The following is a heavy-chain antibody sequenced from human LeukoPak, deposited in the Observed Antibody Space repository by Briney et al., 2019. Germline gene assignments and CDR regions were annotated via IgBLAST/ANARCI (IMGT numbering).Heavy chain of an antibody. V-gene: IGHV4-39*07. CDR3: ARGLDSNCSGGSCYFDY. J-gene: IGHJ4*02. CDR2: IYYSGST. CDR1: GGSISSSSYY. Sequence: SETLSLTCTVSGGSISSSSYYWGWIRQPPGKGLEWIGSIYYSGSTYYNPSLKSRVTISVDTSKNQFSLKLSSVTAADTAVYYCARGLDSNCSGGSCYFDYWGQGTLVTVSS. D-gene: IGHD2-15*01.